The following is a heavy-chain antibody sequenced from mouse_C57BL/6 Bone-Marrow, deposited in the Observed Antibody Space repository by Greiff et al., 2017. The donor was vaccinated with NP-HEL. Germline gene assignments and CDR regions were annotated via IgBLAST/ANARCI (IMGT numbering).Heavy chain of an antibody. V-gene: IGHV1-19*01. D-gene: IGHD1-1*01. Sequence: VQLKESGPVLVKPGASVKMSCKASGYTFTDYYMNWVKQSHGKSLEWIGVINPYNGGTSYNQKFKGKATLTVDKSSSTAYMELNSLTSEDSAVYYCARDYYEYFDVWGTGTTVTVSS. J-gene: IGHJ1*03. CDR2: INPYNGGT. CDR1: GYTFTDYY. CDR3: ARDYYEYFDV.